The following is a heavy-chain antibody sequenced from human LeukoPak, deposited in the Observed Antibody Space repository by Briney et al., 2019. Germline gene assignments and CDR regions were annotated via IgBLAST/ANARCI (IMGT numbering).Heavy chain of an antibody. Sequence: KASETLSLTCAVYGGSFSGYYWSWIRQPPGKGLEWIGEINHSGSTNYNPSLKSRVTISVDTSKNQFSLKLSSVTAADTAVYYCARVNRYYYYYYMDVWGKGTTVTVSS. CDR1: GGSFSGYY. V-gene: IGHV4-34*01. CDR2: INHSGST. J-gene: IGHJ6*03. CDR3: ARVNRYYYYYYMDV.